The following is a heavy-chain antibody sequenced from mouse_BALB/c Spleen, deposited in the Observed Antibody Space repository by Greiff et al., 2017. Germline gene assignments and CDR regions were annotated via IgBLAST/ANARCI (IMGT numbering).Heavy chain of an antibody. V-gene: IGHV1-54*01. CDR2: INPGSGGT. D-gene: IGHD2-3*01. J-gene: IGHJ3*01. CDR3: ARLDDAPFAY. CDR1: GYAFTNYL. Sequence: VQLQQSGAELVRPGTSVKVSCKASGYAFTNYLIEWVKQRPGQGLEWIGVINPGSGGTNYNEKFKGKATLTADKSSSTAYMQLSSLTSDDSAVYFCARLDDAPFAYWGQGTLVTVSA.